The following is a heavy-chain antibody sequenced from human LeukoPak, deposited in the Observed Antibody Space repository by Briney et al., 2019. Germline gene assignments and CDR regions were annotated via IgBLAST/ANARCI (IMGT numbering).Heavy chain of an antibody. CDR3: ARDLWFGELRGQSWFDP. CDR1: GYTFTGYY. CDR2: INTNTGNP. Sequence: ASVKVSCKASGYTFTGYYMHWVRQAPGQGLEWMGWINTNTGNPTYAQGFTGRFVFSLDTSVSTAYLQISSLKAEDTAVYYCARDLWFGELRGQSWFDPWGQGTLVTVSS. J-gene: IGHJ5*02. D-gene: IGHD3-10*01. V-gene: IGHV7-4-1*02.